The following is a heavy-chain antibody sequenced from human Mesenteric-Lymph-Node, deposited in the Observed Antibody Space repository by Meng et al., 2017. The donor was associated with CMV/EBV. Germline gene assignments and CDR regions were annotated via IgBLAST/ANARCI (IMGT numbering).Heavy chain of an antibody. CDR1: GFTFSAYA. CDR2: ISYDGSNK. Sequence: GESLKISCAASGFTFSAYAMNWVRQAPGKGLEWVAVISYDGSNKYYADSVKGRFTISRDNSKNTLYLQMNSLRAEDTAVYYCARAMETMVVSGAFYYGMDVWGQGTTVTVSS. J-gene: IGHJ6*02. CDR3: ARAMETMVVSGAFYYGMDV. V-gene: IGHV3-30*04. D-gene: IGHD4-23*01.